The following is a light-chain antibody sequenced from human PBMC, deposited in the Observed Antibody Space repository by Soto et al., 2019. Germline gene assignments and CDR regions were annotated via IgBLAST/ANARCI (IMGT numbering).Light chain of an antibody. Sequence: DIQMTQFPSTLSASVGDRVTITCRASQSVGAWLAWYQQKPGKAPKVLISRAYSLQGGVPSRFSSSASGRECTLTISSLQPDDLATYYCLQYNSYWTFGQGTKVEIK. J-gene: IGKJ1*01. CDR1: QSVGAW. V-gene: IGKV1-5*03. CDR3: LQYNSYWT. CDR2: RAY.